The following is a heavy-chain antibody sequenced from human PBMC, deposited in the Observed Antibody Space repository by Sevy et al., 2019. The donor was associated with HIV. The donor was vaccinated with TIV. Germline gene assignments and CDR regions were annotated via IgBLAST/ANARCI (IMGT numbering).Heavy chain of an antibody. D-gene: IGHD6-19*01. Sequence: GGSLRLSCAASGFTFDDYGINWVRQAPGKGLEWVSGISWNSGCIGYADSVKGRFTISRDNAKTSLYLQMNSLRPDDTGLYYCAKDVGQWLGKDAFDVWGRGTMVTVSS. CDR2: ISWNSGCI. CDR3: AKDVGQWLGKDAFDV. J-gene: IGHJ3*01. V-gene: IGHV3-9*01. CDR1: GFTFDDYG.